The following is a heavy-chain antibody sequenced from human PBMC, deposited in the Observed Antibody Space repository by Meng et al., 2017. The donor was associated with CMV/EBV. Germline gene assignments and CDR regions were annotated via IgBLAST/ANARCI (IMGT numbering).Heavy chain of an antibody. CDR2: ISSISSYI. D-gene: IGHD2-2*01. Sequence: ETLSLTCAASGFTFRSYSMNWVPQAPGKGLEWVSSISSISSYIYYADSVKGRFTISRDNAKNSLYLQMNSLRAEDTAVYYCARSTKVVVPAAIHYYYGMDVWGQGTTVTVSS. J-gene: IGHJ6*02. V-gene: IGHV3-21*01. CDR3: ARSTKVVVPAAIHYYYGMDV. CDR1: GFTFRSYS.